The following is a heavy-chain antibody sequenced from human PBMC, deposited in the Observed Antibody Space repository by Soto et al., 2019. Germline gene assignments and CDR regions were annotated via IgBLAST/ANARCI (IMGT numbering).Heavy chain of an antibody. D-gene: IGHD1-20*01. CDR3: ARGYTDDDDHSSYLES. Sequence: QVQLVQSGAEVKKPGSSVQVSCKASGGTFSTSLISWVRQAPGQGLEWMGGIIPIFGTPNYAQKFQGRVTITADESTSTVYIELNSLRSEDTAMYYCARGYTDDDDHSSYLESWGQGNQVTVS. J-gene: IGHJ4*02. CDR2: IIPIFGTP. V-gene: IGHV1-69*01. CDR1: GGTFSTSL.